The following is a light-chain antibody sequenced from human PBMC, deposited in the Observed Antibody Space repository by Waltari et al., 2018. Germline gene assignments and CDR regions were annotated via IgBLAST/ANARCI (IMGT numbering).Light chain of an antibody. V-gene: IGLV2-8*01. Sequence: QSALTQPPSASGSPGQSVTLSCTGPSRDVGGYNYVPWYQQHPGKAPKLMIYEVSKRPSGVPDRFSGSKSGNTASLTVSGLQAEDEADYYCSSYAGSNDYVFGTGTKVTVL. J-gene: IGLJ1*01. CDR1: SRDVGGYNY. CDR2: EVS. CDR3: SSYAGSNDYV.